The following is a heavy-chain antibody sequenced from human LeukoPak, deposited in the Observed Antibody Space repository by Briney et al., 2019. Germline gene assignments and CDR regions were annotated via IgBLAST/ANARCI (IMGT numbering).Heavy chain of an antibody. CDR3: ASVYQSY. J-gene: IGHJ4*02. Sequence: SETLSLTCTVSGYSISSGYYWGWIRQPPGKGLEWIGSIYHRGSTYYNPSLKSRVTISVDTSKNQFSLKLSSVTAADTAVYYCASVYQSYWGQGTLVTVSS. V-gene: IGHV4-38-2*02. D-gene: IGHD3-16*01. CDR2: IYHRGST. CDR1: GYSISSGYY.